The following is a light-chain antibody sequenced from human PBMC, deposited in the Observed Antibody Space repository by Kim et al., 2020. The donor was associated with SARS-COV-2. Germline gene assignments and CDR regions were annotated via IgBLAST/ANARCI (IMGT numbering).Light chain of an antibody. CDR3: LYYNNDPPT. Sequence: DIQATQSPSSLSASVGDRVTITCRSSHDITNYLVWIQQKPGEAPRSLIYAASTLRGGDSSRFSGSGSGTEFTLTISYLQPEGFATVYCLYYNNDPPTFGQGTKVDIK. V-gene: IGKV1-16*01. CDR1: HDITNY. CDR2: AAS. J-gene: IGKJ2*01.